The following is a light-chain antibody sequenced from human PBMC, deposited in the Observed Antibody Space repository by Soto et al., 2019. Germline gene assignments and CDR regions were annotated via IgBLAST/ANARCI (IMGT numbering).Light chain of an antibody. CDR2: EVN. CDR3: NSYAGSDNDV. V-gene: IGLV2-8*01. Sequence: QSALTQPPSASGSPGQSVTISCTGTNSDVAAYNHVSWYQQHPGKVPKLMIYEVNKRPSGVPDRFSASKSGNTASLTVSGLQDEDEADYYCNSYAGSDNDVFGTGTKLTVL. J-gene: IGLJ1*01. CDR1: NSDVAAYNH.